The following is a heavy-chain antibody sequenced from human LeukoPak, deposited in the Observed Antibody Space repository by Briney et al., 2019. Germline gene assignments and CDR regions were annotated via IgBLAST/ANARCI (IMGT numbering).Heavy chain of an antibody. CDR3: ATGGSGSYHDY. V-gene: IGHV4-59*01. J-gene: IGHJ4*02. D-gene: IGHD3-10*01. CDR1: GGPISSYY. CDR2: IYYSGST. Sequence: SETLSLTCTVSGGPISSYYWTWIRQPPGKGLEWIGSIYYSGSTNSNPSLKSRVTISVDTSKNQFSLKLSSVTAADTAVYYCATGGSGSYHDYWGQGTLVTVSS.